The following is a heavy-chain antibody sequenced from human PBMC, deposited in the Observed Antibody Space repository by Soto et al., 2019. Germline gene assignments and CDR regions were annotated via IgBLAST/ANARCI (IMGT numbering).Heavy chain of an antibody. CDR2: IYDSGSS. CDR1: GASISSGDYF. CDR3: AREKGYISGPKNFDY. J-gene: IGHJ4*02. D-gene: IGHD5-12*01. Sequence: SETPSLTCTVSGASISSGDYFWSWIRQSPGKGLEWIGYIYDSGSSYYNPSPKSRVTMSVDTSKNQFSLKLRSVTAADTAVYYCAREKGYISGPKNFDYWGQGTLVTVSS. V-gene: IGHV4-30-4*01.